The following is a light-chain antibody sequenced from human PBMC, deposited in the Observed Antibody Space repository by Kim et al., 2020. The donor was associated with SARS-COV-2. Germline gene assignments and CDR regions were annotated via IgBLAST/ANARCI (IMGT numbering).Light chain of an antibody. CDR3: QAWDSSTNWV. Sequence: SYELTQPPSVSVSPGQTASITCSGDKLGDKYACWHQQKPGQSSVLVIYQDSKRPSGIPERFSGSNSGNTATLTISGTQAMDEADYYCQAWDSSTNWVFGG. V-gene: IGLV3-1*01. CDR2: QDS. J-gene: IGLJ3*02. CDR1: KLGDKY.